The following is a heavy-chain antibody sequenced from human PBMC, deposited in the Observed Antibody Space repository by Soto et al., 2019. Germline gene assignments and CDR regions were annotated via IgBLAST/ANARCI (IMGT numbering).Heavy chain of an antibody. J-gene: IGHJ4*02. CDR1: GFTFRSYV. Sequence: QVQLVESGGGVVQPGTSLRLSCVGSGFTFRSYVIHWVRQAPGKGLEWVALTSYDGSNNFYGDSVKGRFTISRDNSRNTVELQMDRLRLEDTALYYGARWGTTGGLDVWGQGTLVSVSS. CDR2: TSYDGSNN. D-gene: IGHD3-16*01. CDR3: ARWGTTGGLDV. V-gene: IGHV3-33*05.